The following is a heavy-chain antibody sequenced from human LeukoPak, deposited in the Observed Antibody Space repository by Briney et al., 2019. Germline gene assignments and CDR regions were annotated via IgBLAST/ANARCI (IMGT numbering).Heavy chain of an antibody. CDR1: GYTFTSYD. Sequence: ASVKVSCKASGYTFTSYDINWVRQATGQGLEWMGWMNPNSGNTGYAQKFQGRVTMTRNTSISTAYMELSSLRSEDTAVYYCARAIVVVVADAFDIWGQGTMVTVSS. CDR2: MNPNSGNT. CDR3: ARAIVVVVADAFDI. V-gene: IGHV1-8*01. J-gene: IGHJ3*02. D-gene: IGHD2-15*01.